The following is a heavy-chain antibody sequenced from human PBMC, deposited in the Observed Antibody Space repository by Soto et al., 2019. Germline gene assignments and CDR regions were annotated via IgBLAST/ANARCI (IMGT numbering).Heavy chain of an antibody. CDR2: ISAYNGNT. V-gene: IGHV1-18*01. CDR3: ARDSPYYEFWSGPRYYYDGLDV. CDR1: GYTFTSYG. D-gene: IGHD3-3*01. J-gene: IGHJ6*02. Sequence: ATVKVSCKASGYTFTSYGISWVRQAPGQGLEWMGWISAYNGNTNYAQKLQGRVTMTTDTSTSTAYMELRSLRSDDTAVYYCARDSPYYEFWSGPRYYYDGLDVWGQGTTVTVSS.